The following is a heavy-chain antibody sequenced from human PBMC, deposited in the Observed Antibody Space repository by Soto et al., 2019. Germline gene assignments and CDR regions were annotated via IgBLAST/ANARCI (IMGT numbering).Heavy chain of an antibody. CDR1: GGTFSSYA. D-gene: IGHD3-10*01. CDR2: IIPIFGTA. Sequence: QVQLVQSGAEVKKPGSSVKVSCKASGGTFSSYAISWVRQAPGQGLEWMGGIIPIFGTANYAQKFQGRVTITADESTSTAYMELSSQRSEDTAVYYCARDGYYYGSGSYYGIPHLFDYWGQGTLVTVSS. J-gene: IGHJ4*02. CDR3: ARDGYYYGSGSYYGIPHLFDY. V-gene: IGHV1-69*01.